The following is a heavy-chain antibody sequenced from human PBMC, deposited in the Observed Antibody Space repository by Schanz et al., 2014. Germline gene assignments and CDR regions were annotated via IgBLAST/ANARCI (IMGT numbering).Heavy chain of an antibody. CDR1: GFIFDDYG. CDR3: ARGSSASLSRVWFDL. CDR2: INWNGGDT. J-gene: IGHJ5*02. D-gene: IGHD6-6*01. Sequence: EVLLLESGGRVERPGGSLRLSCAASGFIFDDYGMSWVRQVPGKGLEWVSGINWNGGDTSYADSVKGRFIISRDNAKNSLYLEMNSLRAGDTAFYHCARGSSASLSRVWFDLWGQGTLXIVSS. V-gene: IGHV3-20*01.